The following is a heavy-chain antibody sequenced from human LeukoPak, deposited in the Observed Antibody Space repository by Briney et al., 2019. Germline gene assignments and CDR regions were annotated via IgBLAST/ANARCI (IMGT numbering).Heavy chain of an antibody. CDR1: GFTFSSYA. D-gene: IGHD6-19*01. J-gene: IGHJ4*02. CDR2: ISGSGGST. CDR3: AKGKWGSGWYYFDY. Sequence: GGSLRLSCAASGFTFSSYAMSWVRQAPGKGLEWVSAISGSGGSTYYADSVKGQFTISRDNSKNTLYLQMNSLRPEDTALYYCAKGKWGSGWYYFDYWGQGTLVTVSS. V-gene: IGHV3-23*01.